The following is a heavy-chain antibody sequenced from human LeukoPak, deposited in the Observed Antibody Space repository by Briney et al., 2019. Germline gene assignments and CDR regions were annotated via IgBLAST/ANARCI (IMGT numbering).Heavy chain of an antibody. CDR1: GYTFISYG. CDR2: ISGYNGNT. Sequence: ASVKVSCKASGYTFISYGISWVRRAPGQGLEWIGWISGYNGNTNYAQKLQGRVTMTTDTSTSTAYMELRSLRSDDTAVYYCARDDYDFWSGYAVDIWGQGTMVTVSS. J-gene: IGHJ3*02. D-gene: IGHD3-3*01. V-gene: IGHV1-18*01. CDR3: ARDDYDFWSGYAVDI.